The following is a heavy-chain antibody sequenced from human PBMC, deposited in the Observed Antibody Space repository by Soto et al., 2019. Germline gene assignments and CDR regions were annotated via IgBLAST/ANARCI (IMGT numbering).Heavy chain of an antibody. J-gene: IGHJ5*02. CDR1: GFTFSSYS. Sequence: PGGSLRLSCAASGFTFSSYSMNWARQAPGKGLEWVSYISSSSSTIYYADSVKGRFTISRDNAKNSLYLQMNSLRDEDTAVYYCARGSYSSSSWFDPWGQGTLVTVSS. CDR3: ARGSYSSSSWFDP. V-gene: IGHV3-48*02. CDR2: ISSSSSTI. D-gene: IGHD6-6*01.